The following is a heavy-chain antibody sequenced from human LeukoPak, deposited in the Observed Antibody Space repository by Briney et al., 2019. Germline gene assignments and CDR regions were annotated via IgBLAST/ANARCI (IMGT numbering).Heavy chain of an antibody. CDR3: AKGGSDYTRYFDY. CDR1: GFTFSSYG. CDR2: ISSSGGGT. Sequence: GGSLRLSCAASGFTFSSYGMSWVRQAPGKGLEWVSAISSSGGGTYYADSVKGRFTISRDNSKNTLYLQMSSLRAEDTAVYYCAKGGSDYTRYFDYWGRGTLVTVSS. J-gene: IGHJ4*02. V-gene: IGHV3-23*01. D-gene: IGHD3-22*01.